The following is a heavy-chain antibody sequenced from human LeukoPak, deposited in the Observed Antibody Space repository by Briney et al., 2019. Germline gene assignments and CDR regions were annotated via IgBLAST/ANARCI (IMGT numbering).Heavy chain of an antibody. D-gene: IGHD2-2*01. Sequence: PGGSLRLSCAASGFRFSSYWMHWVRHAPGKGLVWVSRINSDGSSTIYADSVRGRFTISRDNSKNTLYLQMNSLRVDDTAVYYCARDVQGGYCSSASCYSDYWDQGTLVTVSS. CDR3: ARDVQGGYCSSASCYSDY. CDR1: GFRFSSYW. CDR2: INSDGSST. V-gene: IGHV3-74*01. J-gene: IGHJ4*02.